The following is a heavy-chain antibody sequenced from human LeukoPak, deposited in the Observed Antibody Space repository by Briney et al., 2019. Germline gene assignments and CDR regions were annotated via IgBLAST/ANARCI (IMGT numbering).Heavy chain of an antibody. D-gene: IGHD6-13*01. Sequence: GGSLRLPCAASGFTFDDYAMHWVRQAPGKGLEWVSGISWNSGSIGYADSVKGRFTISRDNAKNSLYLQMNSLRAEDMALYYCAKDYGIAAAGGFDYWGQGTLVTVSS. CDR2: ISWNSGSI. CDR3: AKDYGIAAAGGFDY. J-gene: IGHJ4*02. CDR1: GFTFDDYA. V-gene: IGHV3-9*03.